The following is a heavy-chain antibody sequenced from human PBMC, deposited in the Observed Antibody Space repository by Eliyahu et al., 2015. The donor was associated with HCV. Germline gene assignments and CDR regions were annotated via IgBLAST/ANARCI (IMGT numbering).Heavy chain of an antibody. V-gene: IGHV4-61*02. Sequence: QVQLQESGPGLVKPSQTLSLTCTVSGGSISSGSYYWSWIRQPAGKGLEWIGRIYTSGSTNYNPSLKSRVTISVDTSKNQFSLKLSSVTAADTAVYYCASCGDYDWFDPWGQGTLVTVSS. J-gene: IGHJ5*02. D-gene: IGHD4-17*01. CDR2: IYTSGST. CDR3: ASCGDYDWFDP. CDR1: GGSISSGSYY.